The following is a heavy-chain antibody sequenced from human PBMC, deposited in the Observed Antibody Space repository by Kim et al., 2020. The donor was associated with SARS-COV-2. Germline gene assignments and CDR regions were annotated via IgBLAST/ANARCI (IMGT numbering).Heavy chain of an antibody. CDR3: AKVIVLDLAAAVLGGMDV. V-gene: IGHV3-30*18. CDR1: GFTFSSYG. D-gene: IGHD6-13*01. J-gene: IGHJ6*02. CDR2: ISYDGSNK. Sequence: GGSLRLSCAASGFTFSSYGMHWVRQAPGKGLEWVAVISYDGSNKYYADSVKGRFTISRDNSKNTLYLQMNSLRAEDTAVYYCAKVIVLDLAAAVLGGMDVWGQGTTVTVSS.